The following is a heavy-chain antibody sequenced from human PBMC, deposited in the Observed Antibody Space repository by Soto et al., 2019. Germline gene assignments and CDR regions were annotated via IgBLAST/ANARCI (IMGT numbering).Heavy chain of an antibody. CDR1: GSTFTGYY. CDR3: ARYCSGGSCHYGMDV. V-gene: IGHV1-2*04. D-gene: IGHD2-15*01. CDR2: INPNSGGT. J-gene: IGHJ6*02. Sequence: ASVKVSCKASGSTFTGYYMHWVRQAHGQGLEWMGWINPNSGGTNYAQKFQGWVTMTRGTSISIAYMELSRLRSDDTAVYYCARYCSGGSCHYGMDVWGQGTTVTVSS.